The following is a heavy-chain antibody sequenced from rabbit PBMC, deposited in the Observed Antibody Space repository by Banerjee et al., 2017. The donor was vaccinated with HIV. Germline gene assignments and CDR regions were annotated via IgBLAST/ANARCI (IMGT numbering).Heavy chain of an antibody. CDR3: ARDLAGAIGWNFNL. V-gene: IGHV1S45*01. Sequence: QEQLVESGGGLVKPEGSLTLTCTASGFTLSSYWMCWVRQAPGKGPEWIACIHAGSSGSTYYASWAKGRFTISKTSSTTVTLQMTSLTAADTATYFCARDLAGAIGWNFNLWGPGTLVTGS. D-gene: IGHD4-1*01. J-gene: IGHJ4*01. CDR2: IHAGSSGST. CDR1: GFTLSSYW.